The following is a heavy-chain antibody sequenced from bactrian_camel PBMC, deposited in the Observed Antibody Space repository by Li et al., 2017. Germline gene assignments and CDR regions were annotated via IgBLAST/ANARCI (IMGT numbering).Heavy chain of an antibody. CDR1: GFTFSTYY. D-gene: IGHD7*01. V-gene: IGHV3-2*01. Sequence: VESGGGLVQPGGSLRLSCAASGFTFSTYYMSWVRQAPGKGLEWVSAIYSDGTNENYADSVKGRFTISRDHAENTVYLQMNNLKSEDTGLYCCATRGTWFEYKYWGEGTQVTVS. CDR2: IYSDGTNE. CDR3: ATRGTWFEYKY. J-gene: IGHJ4*01.